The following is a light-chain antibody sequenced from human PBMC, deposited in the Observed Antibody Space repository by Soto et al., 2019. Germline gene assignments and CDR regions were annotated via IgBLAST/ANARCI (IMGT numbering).Light chain of an antibody. V-gene: IGKV4-1*01. CDR2: WAS. J-gene: IGKJ1*01. CDR3: QQDYSPWT. CDR1: QSVLYNSNNKNY. Sequence: DIVMTQSPDSLAVSLGERATINCKSSQSVLYNSNNKNYLAWYQQKPGQPPKLLIYWASTRESGVPDRFSGRGSGTDFTLTISSLQAEDVAVYYCQQDYSPWTFGQGTKVEIK.